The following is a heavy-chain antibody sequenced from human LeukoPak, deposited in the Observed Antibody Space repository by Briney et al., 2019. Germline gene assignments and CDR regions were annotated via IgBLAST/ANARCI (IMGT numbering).Heavy chain of an antibody. CDR1: GGSIIRSSYS. J-gene: IGHJ5*02. CDR3: ARIVLTNHWFDP. D-gene: IGHD1-14*01. Sequence: SETLSLTCTVSGGSIIRSSYSWAWIRQPPGKGLEWMGSIYYRGRTYYNTPLKVRVIMSVDTSKGQFSLKLTSATTADTAIYHCARIVLTNHWFDPWGQGTLVTVSS. CDR2: IYYRGRT. V-gene: IGHV4-39*01.